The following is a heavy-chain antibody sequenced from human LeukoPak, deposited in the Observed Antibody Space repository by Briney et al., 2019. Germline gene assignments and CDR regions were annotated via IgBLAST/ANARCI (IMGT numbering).Heavy chain of an antibody. Sequence: SQTLSLTRTVPGGSISSGGGVYYWNWIRQHPGKGLEWIGYIYYSGSTYYNPPLKSRVTISVDTSKNQFSLKLSSVTAADTAVYYCARDSSGYSSLDYWGQGTLVTVSS. V-gene: IGHV4-31*03. CDR1: GGSISSGGGVYY. D-gene: IGHD3-22*01. J-gene: IGHJ4*02. CDR3: ARDSSGYSSLDY. CDR2: IYYSGST.